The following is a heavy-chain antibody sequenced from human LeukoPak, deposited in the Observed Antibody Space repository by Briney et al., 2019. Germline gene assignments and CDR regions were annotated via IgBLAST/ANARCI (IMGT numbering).Heavy chain of an antibody. CDR2: ISTDGSTT. V-gene: IGHV3-74*01. J-gene: IGHJ4*02. CDR1: GFTFSSYW. CDR3: AKRLAMTGTYHFDY. Sequence: GGSLRLSCAASGFTFSSYWMHWVRQAPGKGLVWVSRISTDGSTTTYADSVKGRFTISRDNAKNTAYLQMNSLRAEDTAVYYCAKRLAMTGTYHFDYWGQGTLVTVSS. D-gene: IGHD6-19*01.